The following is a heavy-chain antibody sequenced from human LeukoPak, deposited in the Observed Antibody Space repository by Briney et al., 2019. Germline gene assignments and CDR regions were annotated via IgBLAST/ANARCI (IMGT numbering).Heavy chain of an antibody. CDR2: ISSSSSYI. Sequence: GGSLRLSCAASGFTFSSYSMHWVRQAPGKGLEWVSSISSSSSYIFYADSVKGRFTISRDNAKNSLYLQMNSRRAEDTAVHYCTRDGATTTCGVVTFDYWGQGTLVTVSS. J-gene: IGHJ4*02. V-gene: IGHV3-21*01. D-gene: IGHD3-3*01. CDR1: GFTFSSYS. CDR3: TRDGATTTCGVVTFDY.